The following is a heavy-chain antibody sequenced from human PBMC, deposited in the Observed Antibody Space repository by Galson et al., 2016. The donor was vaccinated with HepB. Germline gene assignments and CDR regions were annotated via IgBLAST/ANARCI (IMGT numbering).Heavy chain of an antibody. Sequence: SVKVSCKASGYTFTSYGFSWVRQAPGQGLERMGWISAYNGYTNYAQKLQGRVTMTTDTSTSTAYMELRSRRSDDTAVYYCASYRLIAPSSNLFDPWGQGTLVTVSS. J-gene: IGHJ5*02. D-gene: IGHD6-6*01. CDR3: ASYRLIAPSSNLFDP. V-gene: IGHV1-18*04. CDR1: GYTFTSYG. CDR2: ISAYNGYT.